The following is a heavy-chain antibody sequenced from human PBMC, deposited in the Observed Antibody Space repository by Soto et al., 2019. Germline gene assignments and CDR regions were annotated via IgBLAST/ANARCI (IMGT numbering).Heavy chain of an antibody. D-gene: IGHD3-9*01. CDR1: GFSLSTSGVG. J-gene: IGHJ5*02. Sequence: QITLKESGPTLVKPTQTLTLTCTFSGFSLSTSGVGVGWIRQPPGKALEWLALIYWDDDKRYSPSLKSRLTLTKDTSKNQVVLTMTNMDPVDTATYYCAHRKTYYDILTGYSRGGNNWFDPWGQGTLVTVSS. CDR2: IYWDDDK. CDR3: AHRKTYYDILTGYSRGGNNWFDP. V-gene: IGHV2-5*02.